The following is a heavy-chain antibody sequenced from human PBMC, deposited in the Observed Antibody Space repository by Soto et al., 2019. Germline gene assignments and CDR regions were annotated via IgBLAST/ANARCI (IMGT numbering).Heavy chain of an antibody. D-gene: IGHD3-22*01. CDR1: GYTFTSYA. CDR2: INAGNGNT. J-gene: IGHJ4*02. Sequence: ASVKVSCKASGYTFTSYAMHWVRQAPGQRLEWMGWINAGNGNTKYSQKFQGRVTITRDTSASTAYMELSSLRSEDTAVYYCARDHDSSGYLWYFDYWGQGTLVTVSS. CDR3: ARDHDSSGYLWYFDY. V-gene: IGHV1-3*01.